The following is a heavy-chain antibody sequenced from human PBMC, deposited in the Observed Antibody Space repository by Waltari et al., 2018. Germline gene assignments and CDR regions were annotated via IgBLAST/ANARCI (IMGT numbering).Heavy chain of an antibody. CDR2: IYYSGST. CDR3: ARDAPTTVGAFDI. Sequence: QVQLQESGPGLVKPSETLSLTCTVSGGSISSYYWSWFRQPPGKGLEWIGYIYYSGSTNYNPSLKSRVTISVDTSKNQFSLKLSSVTAADTAVYYCARDAPTTVGAFDIWGQGTMVTVSS. D-gene: IGHD4-17*01. J-gene: IGHJ3*02. V-gene: IGHV4-59*01. CDR1: GGSISSYY.